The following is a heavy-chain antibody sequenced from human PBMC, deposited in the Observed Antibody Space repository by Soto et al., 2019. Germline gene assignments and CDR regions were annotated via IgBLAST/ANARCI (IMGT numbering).Heavy chain of an antibody. CDR2: ISAYNGNT. CDR1: GYTFTSYG. D-gene: IGHD3-10*01. Sequence: GASVKVSCKASGYTFTSYGISWVRQAPGQGLEWMGWISAYNGNTNYAQKLQGRVTMTTDTSTSTAYMELRSLRSDDTAVYYCARSPRYYGPADNWFDPWGQGTLVTVSS. J-gene: IGHJ5*02. V-gene: IGHV1-18*04. CDR3: ARSPRYYGPADNWFDP.